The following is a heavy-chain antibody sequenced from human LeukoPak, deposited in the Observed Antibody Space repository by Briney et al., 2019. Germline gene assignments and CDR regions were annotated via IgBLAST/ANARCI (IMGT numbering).Heavy chain of an antibody. J-gene: IGHJ4*02. CDR1: GFTFSNAW. V-gene: IGHV3-53*01. Sequence: PGGSLRLSCATSGFTFSNAWMNWVRQAPGKGLEWVSIAFSDGRTFYADSVKGRFTISRDSSKNTVFLQMNSLRAEDTAVYYCARGDFDYWGQGTLVTVSS. CDR3: ARGDFDY. CDR2: AFSDGRT.